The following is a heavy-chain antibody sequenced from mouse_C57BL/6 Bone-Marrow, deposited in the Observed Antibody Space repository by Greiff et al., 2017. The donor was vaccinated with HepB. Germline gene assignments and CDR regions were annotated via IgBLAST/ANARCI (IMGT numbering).Heavy chain of an antibody. Sequence: QVQLQQSGAELVKPGASVKLSCKASGYTFTSYWMQWVKQRPGQGLEWIGEIDPSDSYTNYNQKFKGKATLTVDTSSSTAYMQLSSLTSEDSAVYYCAREQNSNYRRGAMDYWGQGTSVTVSS. CDR2: IDPSDSYT. D-gene: IGHD2-5*01. V-gene: IGHV1-50*01. CDR1: GYTFTSYW. CDR3: AREQNSNYRRGAMDY. J-gene: IGHJ4*01.